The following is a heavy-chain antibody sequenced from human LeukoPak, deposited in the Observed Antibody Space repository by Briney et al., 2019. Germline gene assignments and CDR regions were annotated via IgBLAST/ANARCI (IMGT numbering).Heavy chain of an antibody. J-gene: IGHJ4*02. CDR1: GYTFTSYY. Sequence: ASVKVSCKASGYTFTSYYIHWVRQAPGQGLEWMGRINPGVGSTTYAQKFLGRVTITADKSTSTAYMELSSLRSEDTAVYYCARMGVQLVPWWYFDYWGQGTLVTVSS. CDR2: INPGVGST. CDR3: ARMGVQLVPWWYFDY. V-gene: IGHV1-46*01. D-gene: IGHD6-6*01.